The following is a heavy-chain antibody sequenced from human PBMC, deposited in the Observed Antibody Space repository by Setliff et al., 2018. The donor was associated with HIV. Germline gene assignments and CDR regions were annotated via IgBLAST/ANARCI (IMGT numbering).Heavy chain of an antibody. CDR1: GYSISSGYY. D-gene: IGHD3-22*01. Sequence: SETLSLTCAVSGYSISSGYYWGWIRQPPGRGLEWIGAIHHSGNTYYNPSLKSRVTISVATSKNQFSLKLNSVTTADTAVYYCARSRTSSGYYGVTGYGMDVWGQGTTVTVSS. CDR3: ARSRTSSGYYGVTGYGMDV. V-gene: IGHV4-38-2*01. J-gene: IGHJ6*02. CDR2: IHHSGNT.